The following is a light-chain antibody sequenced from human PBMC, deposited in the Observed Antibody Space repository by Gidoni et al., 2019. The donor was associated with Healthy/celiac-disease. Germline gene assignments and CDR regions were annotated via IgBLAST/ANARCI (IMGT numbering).Light chain of an antibody. Sequence: QSALTQPRPVSGSPGQSVTISCTGTSSDVGGYNYVSWYQQHPGKAPKLMIYDVSKRPSGVPDRFSGSKSGNTASLTISGLQAEDEADYYYCSYAGSYTFYVFGTGTKVTVL. CDR1: SSDVGGYNY. CDR3: CSYAGSYTFYV. CDR2: DVS. J-gene: IGLJ1*01. V-gene: IGLV2-11*01.